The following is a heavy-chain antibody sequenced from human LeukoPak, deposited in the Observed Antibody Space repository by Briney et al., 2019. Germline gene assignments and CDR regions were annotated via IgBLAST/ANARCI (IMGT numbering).Heavy chain of an antibody. Sequence: ASVKVSCKASGYTLTSYDINWVRQATGQGLERMGWMNPNSGNTGYAQKFQGRVTMTRNTSISTAYMELSSLRSEDTAVYYCARRATYYYDSSGYYPNDYWGQGTLVTVSS. J-gene: IGHJ4*02. CDR1: GYTLTSYD. CDR3: ARRATYYYDSSGYYPNDY. CDR2: MNPNSGNT. D-gene: IGHD3-22*01. V-gene: IGHV1-8*01.